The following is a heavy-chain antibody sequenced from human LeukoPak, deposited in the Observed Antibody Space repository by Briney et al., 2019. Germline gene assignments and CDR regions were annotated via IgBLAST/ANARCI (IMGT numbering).Heavy chain of an antibody. J-gene: IGHJ3*02. D-gene: IGHD3-3*01. V-gene: IGHV4-30-2*01. CDR2: IYHSVST. CDR1: GGSISSGGYY. CDR3: ARITDRTIFGEIMHGFDI. Sequence: SETLSLTCTVSGGSISSGGYYWSWIRQPPGKGLEWIGYIYHSVSTYYNPSLKSRVTISVDRSKNQFSLKLSSVTAADTAVYYCARITDRTIFGEIMHGFDIWGQGTPVTVSS.